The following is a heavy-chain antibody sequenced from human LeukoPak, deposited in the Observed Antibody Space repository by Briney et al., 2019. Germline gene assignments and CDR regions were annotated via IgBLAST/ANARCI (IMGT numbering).Heavy chain of an antibody. J-gene: IGHJ3*02. CDR3: ASREAGYYGSGTPVAFDI. CDR1: GGSISSYY. Sequence: SETLSLTCTVSGGSISSYYWSWIRQPPGKGLEWIGEIYHSGSTNYNPSLKSRVTISVDKSKNQFSLKLSSVTAADTAVYYCASREAGYYGSGTPVAFDIWGQGTMVTVSS. D-gene: IGHD3-10*01. V-gene: IGHV4-59*12. CDR2: IYHSGST.